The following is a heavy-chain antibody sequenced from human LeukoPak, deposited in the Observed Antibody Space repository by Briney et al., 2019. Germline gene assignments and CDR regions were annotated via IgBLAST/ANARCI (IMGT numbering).Heavy chain of an antibody. CDR1: GGTFSSYA. CDR2: IIPILGIA. D-gene: IGHD6-19*01. CDR3: ATGYSSGWY. Sequence: SVKVSCKASGGTFSSYAISWVRQAPGQGLEWMGRIIPILGIANYAQKFQGRVTITADKSTSTAYMELSSLRAEDTAVYYCATGYSSGWYWGQGTLVTVSS. V-gene: IGHV1-69*04. J-gene: IGHJ4*02.